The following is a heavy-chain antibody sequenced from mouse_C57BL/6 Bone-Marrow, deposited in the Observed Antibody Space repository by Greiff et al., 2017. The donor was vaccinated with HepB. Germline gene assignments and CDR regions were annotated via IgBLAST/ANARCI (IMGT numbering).Heavy chain of an antibody. CDR1: GYTFTSYG. CDR3: ARRVTTVVEPPYCYAMDY. V-gene: IGHV1-81*01. Sequence: VQLQQSGAELARPGASVKLSCKASGYTFTSYGISWVKQRTGQGLEWIGEIYPRSGNTYYNEKFKGKATLTADKSSSTAYMELRSLTSEDSAVYFCARRVTTVVEPPYCYAMDYWGQGTSVTVSS. CDR2: IYPRSGNT. J-gene: IGHJ4*01. D-gene: IGHD1-1*01.